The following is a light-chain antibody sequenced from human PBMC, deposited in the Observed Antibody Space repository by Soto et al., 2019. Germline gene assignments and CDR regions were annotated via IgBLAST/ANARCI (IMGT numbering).Light chain of an antibody. V-gene: IGKV1-5*03. CDR1: QSISSW. CDR2: KAS. CDR3: QQYNSYST. Sequence: DIQMTQSPSTLSASVGDTVTINCRASQSISSWLAWYQQRPGKAPKLLIYKASSLESGVTSRFSGSVSGTEFTLTISSLQPDYFATYYCQQYNSYSTFGQGTKV. J-gene: IGKJ1*01.